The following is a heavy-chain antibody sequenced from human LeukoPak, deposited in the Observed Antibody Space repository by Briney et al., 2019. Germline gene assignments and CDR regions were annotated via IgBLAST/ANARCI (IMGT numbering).Heavy chain of an antibody. CDR1: GGSISGRNHY. J-gene: IGHJ4*01. CDR3: TRQDCSDISCPYPLDY. Sequence: PSETLSLTCTVSGGSISGRNHYWGWIRQSPGKGLEWIGSIYYSGSTYYNPSLESRVTIFVDTSKNQVSLKLRSVTAADTAVYYCTRQDCSDISCPYPLDYWGQGTLVTVSS. D-gene: IGHD2-15*01. CDR2: IYYSGST. V-gene: IGHV4-39*01.